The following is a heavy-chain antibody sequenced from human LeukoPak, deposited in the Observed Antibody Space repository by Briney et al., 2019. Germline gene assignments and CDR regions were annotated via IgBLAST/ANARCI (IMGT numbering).Heavy chain of an antibody. CDR2: IRYDGSNK. CDR1: GFTFSNYG. D-gene: IGHD4-17*01. CDR3: AKARVTTVTTLHDAFDI. J-gene: IGHJ3*02. Sequence: GGSLRLSCAASGFTFSNYGMHWVRQAPGKGLEWVAFIRYDGSNKYYADSVKGRFTISRDNSKNTLYLQMNSLRAEDTAAYYCAKARVTTVTTLHDAFDIWGQGTMVTVSS. V-gene: IGHV3-30*02.